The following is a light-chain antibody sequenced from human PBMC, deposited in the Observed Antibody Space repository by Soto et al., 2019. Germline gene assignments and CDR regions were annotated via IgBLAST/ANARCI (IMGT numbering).Light chain of an antibody. V-gene: IGKV2-28*01. Sequence: DVVTTQSPLSLAVTPGEPASISCRSSQSLLYRDGRNFLDWYLQRPGQSPQVLIYLASKRASGVPDRFSGSGSGTDFTLKISRVEAEDVGIYYCMQALQTPTFGGGTRVEIK. J-gene: IGKJ4*01. CDR2: LAS. CDR3: MQALQTPT. CDR1: QSLLYRDGRNF.